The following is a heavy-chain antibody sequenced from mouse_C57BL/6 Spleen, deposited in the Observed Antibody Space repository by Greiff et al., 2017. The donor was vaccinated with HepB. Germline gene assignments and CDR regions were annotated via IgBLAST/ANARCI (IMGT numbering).Heavy chain of an antibody. J-gene: IGHJ2*01. CDR2: IYPGDGDT. CDR1: GYAFSSYW. V-gene: IGHV1-80*01. CDR3: ARGAAFDY. D-gene: IGHD3-3*01. Sequence: VKLMESGAELVKPGASVKISCKASGYAFSSYWMNWVKQRPGKGLEWIGQIYPGDGDTNYNGKFKGKATLTADKSSSTAYMQLSRLTSEDSAVYFCARGAAFDYWGQGTTLTVSS.